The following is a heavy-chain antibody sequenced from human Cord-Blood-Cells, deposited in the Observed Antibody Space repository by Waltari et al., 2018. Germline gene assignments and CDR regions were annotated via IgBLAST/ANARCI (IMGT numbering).Heavy chain of an antibody. CDR3: ARRPIYYDSSGYYFDY. J-gene: IGHJ4*02. V-gene: IGHV5-51*01. CDR2: IYPGDSDT. Sequence: EVQLVQSGAEVNKPGESLKISCKGSGYSFTSYWLGWVRQMPGKGLEWMGIIYPGDSDTRYSPSFQGQVTISADKSISTAYLQWSSLKASDTAMYYCARRPIYYDSSGYYFDYWGQGTLVTVSS. CDR1: GYSFTSYW. D-gene: IGHD3-22*01.